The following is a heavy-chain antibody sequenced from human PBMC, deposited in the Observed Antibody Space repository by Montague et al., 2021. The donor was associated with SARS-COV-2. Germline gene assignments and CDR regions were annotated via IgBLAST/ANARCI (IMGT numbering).Heavy chain of an antibody. D-gene: IGHD2-15*01. CDR2: IFYTGST. J-gene: IGHJ4*02. Sequence: SETLSLTYSVSDGSTSNYYWTWIRQSPGKGLQWIGYIFYTGSTKFNPSLKSRVSMSLDTSKNHFSLRLSAVTAADTARYYCARAQNICFIANCVNYFDLWGLGALVTVSS. CDR3: ARAQNICFIANCVNYFDL. V-gene: IGHV4-59*01. CDR1: DGSTSNYY.